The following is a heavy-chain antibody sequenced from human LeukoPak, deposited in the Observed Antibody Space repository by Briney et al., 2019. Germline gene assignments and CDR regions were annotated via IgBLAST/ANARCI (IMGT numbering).Heavy chain of an antibody. CDR3: ARFELVSYYYYMDV. D-gene: IGHD2/OR15-2a*01. Sequence: SETLSLTCTVSGGSISSYYWSWIRQPPGKGLEWIGYIYTSGSTNYNPSLKSRVTISVDTSKNQFSLKLSSVTAADTAVYYCARFELVSYYYYMDVWGKGTTVTVSS. V-gene: IGHV4-4*09. CDR1: GGSISSYY. CDR2: IYTSGST. J-gene: IGHJ6*03.